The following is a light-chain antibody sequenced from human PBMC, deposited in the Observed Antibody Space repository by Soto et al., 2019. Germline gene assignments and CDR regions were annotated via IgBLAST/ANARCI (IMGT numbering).Light chain of an antibody. CDR2: GAS. J-gene: IGKJ3*01. Sequence: EIGLTQSPGTLSLSPGERATLSCRASQSVSSSYLAWYQQKPGQAPRLRIYGASSRATGIPDRFSGSGSGQDVTVTISRLELEDFAVYYCQQYGSAPLFTFGRGTKADIQ. CDR3: QQYGSAPLFT. V-gene: IGKV3-20*01. CDR1: QSVSSSY.